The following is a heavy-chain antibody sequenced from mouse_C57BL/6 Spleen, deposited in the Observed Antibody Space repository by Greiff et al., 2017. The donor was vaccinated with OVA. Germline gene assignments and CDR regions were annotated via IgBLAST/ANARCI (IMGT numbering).Heavy chain of an antibody. CDR3: AREDNYYGSSLYYAMDY. CDR2: IYPSDSET. J-gene: IGHJ4*01. D-gene: IGHD1-1*01. V-gene: IGHV1-61*01. CDR1: GYTFTSYW. Sequence: QVQLQQPGAELVRPGSSVKLSCKASGYTFTSYWMDWVKQRPGQGLEWIGNIYPSDSETHYNQKFKDKATLTVDKSSSTAYMQLSSLTSEDSAVYYCAREDNYYGSSLYYAMDYWGQGTSLTVSS.